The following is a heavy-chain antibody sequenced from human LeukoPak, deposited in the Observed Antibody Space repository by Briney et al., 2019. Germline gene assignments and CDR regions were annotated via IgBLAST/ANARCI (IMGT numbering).Heavy chain of an antibody. CDR3: AREGVFGSYFDY. CDR2: IYYSGST. Sequence: SETLSLTCTVSGGSISSGDYYWSWIRQPPGKGLEWIGYIYYSGSTYYNPSLKSRVTISVDTSKNQFSLKLSSVTAADTAVYYCAREGVFGSYFDYWGQGTLVTVSS. D-gene: IGHD2-8*01. J-gene: IGHJ4*02. CDR1: GGSISSGDYY. V-gene: IGHV4-30-4*01.